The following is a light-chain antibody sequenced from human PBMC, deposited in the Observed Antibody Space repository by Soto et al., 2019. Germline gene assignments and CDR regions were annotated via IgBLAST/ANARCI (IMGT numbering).Light chain of an antibody. CDR1: QDIRND. V-gene: IGKV1-6*01. Sequence: AIQMTQSPSSLSASVGDRVTITGRASQDIRNDLGWYQQKPGKTPKLLIFAASSVQSGVPSRFSGSVSGTDFTLTISSLQPEDFATYYCLQDFNYPWTLGQGTKVEIE. CDR3: LQDFNYPWT. J-gene: IGKJ1*01. CDR2: AAS.